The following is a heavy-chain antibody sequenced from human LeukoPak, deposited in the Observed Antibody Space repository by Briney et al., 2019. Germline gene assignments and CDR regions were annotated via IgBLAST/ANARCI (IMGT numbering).Heavy chain of an antibody. CDR2: ISDDGSHK. V-gene: IGHV3-30*19. CDR3: ARDPYNPHLYSGMDV. J-gene: IGHJ6*02. CDR1: GFTFSSYG. Sequence: GGSLRLSCAASGFTFSSYGMQWVRQAPGKGLEWVAVISDDGSHKYYADYVTGRFTISRNNSKSTLYLQINSLRAEDTAVYYCARDPYNPHLYSGMDVWGQGTTVTVSS. D-gene: IGHD1-1*01.